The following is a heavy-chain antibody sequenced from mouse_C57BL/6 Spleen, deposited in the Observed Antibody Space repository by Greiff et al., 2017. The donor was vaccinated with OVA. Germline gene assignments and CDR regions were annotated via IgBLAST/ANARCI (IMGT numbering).Heavy chain of an antibody. Sequence: EVQLVESGGDLVKPGGSLKLSCAASGFTFSSYGMSWVRQTPDKRLEWVATISSGGSYTYYPDSVKGRFTISRDNAKNTLYLQMSSLKSEDTAMYYCARVGATDYFDYWGQGTTLTVSS. CDR2: ISSGGSYT. D-gene: IGHD3-1*01. J-gene: IGHJ2*01. V-gene: IGHV5-6*01. CDR1: GFTFSSYG. CDR3: ARVGATDYFDY.